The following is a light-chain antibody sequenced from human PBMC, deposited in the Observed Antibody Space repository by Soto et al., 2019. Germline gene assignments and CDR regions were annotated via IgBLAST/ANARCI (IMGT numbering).Light chain of an antibody. CDR1: SSNIGVNT. V-gene: IGLV1-44*01. Sequence: QSVVTQPTSASGTPGQGVTISCSGSSSNIGVNTVNWYQQLPGTAPKLLIYSNNLRPSGVPDRFSGSKSGTSASLAISGLQSEDEADYHCASWDDSLNGVVFGGGTKVTVL. CDR3: ASWDDSLNGVV. CDR2: SNN. J-gene: IGLJ2*01.